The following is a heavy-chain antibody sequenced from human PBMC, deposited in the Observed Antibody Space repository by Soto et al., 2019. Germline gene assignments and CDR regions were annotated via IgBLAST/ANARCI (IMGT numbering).Heavy chain of an antibody. Sequence: QLQLQESGPGLVKPSETLSLTCTVSGGSISSSSYYWGWIRQPPGKGLEWIGSIYYSGSTYYNPSLKSRVPIPVXXSKNQFSLKLSSVTAADTAVYYCARSMTTVVTLDYWGQGTLVTVSS. CDR2: IYYSGST. D-gene: IGHD4-17*01. CDR1: GGSISSSSYY. J-gene: IGHJ4*02. V-gene: IGHV4-39*01. CDR3: ARSMTTVVTLDY.